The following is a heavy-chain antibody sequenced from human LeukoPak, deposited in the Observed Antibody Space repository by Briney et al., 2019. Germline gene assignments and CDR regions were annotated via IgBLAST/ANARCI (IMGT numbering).Heavy chain of an antibody. V-gene: IGHV4-4*07. J-gene: IGHJ4*02. CDR1: GGSISSYY. CDR3: ARDSGVYGGNFGFDY. D-gene: IGHD4-23*01. CDR2: IYTSGST. Sequence: SETLSLTCTVSGGSISSYYWSWIRQPAGKGLEWIGRIYTSGSTNYNPSLKSRVTISVDKSKNQFSLKLSSVTAADTAVYYCARDSGVYGGNFGFDYWGQGTLVAVSS.